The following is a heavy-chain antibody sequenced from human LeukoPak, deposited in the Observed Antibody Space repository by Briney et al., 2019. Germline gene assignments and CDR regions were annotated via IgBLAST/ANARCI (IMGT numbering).Heavy chain of an antibody. V-gene: IGHV4-39*01. CDR3: ARHGPSDSSGYYYGY. CDR2: IYYSGST. Sequence: SETLSLTCTVSGGSISSSSYYWGWIRQPPGKGLEWIGSIYYSGSTYYNLSLKSRVTISVDTSKNQFSLKLSSVTAADTAVYYCARHGPSDSSGYYYGYWGQGTLVTVSS. D-gene: IGHD3-22*01. CDR1: GGSISSSSYY. J-gene: IGHJ4*02.